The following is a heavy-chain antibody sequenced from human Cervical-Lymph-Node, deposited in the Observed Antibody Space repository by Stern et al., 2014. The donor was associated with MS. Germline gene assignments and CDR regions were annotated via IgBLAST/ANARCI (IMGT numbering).Heavy chain of an antibody. CDR3: ATQGPIYNWFDS. CDR1: GYTFTNYD. CDR2: IYPGDSHT. Sequence: VQLVPSGAEVKKPGESLKISCKGSGYTFTNYDIGWGRQMPGKGLEWMGIIYPGDSHTTYSPSFRGQVTISADTSISTAYLQWSSLEASDTAMYYCATQGPIYNWFDSWGQGTLVTVSS. J-gene: IGHJ5*01. V-gene: IGHV5-51*01.